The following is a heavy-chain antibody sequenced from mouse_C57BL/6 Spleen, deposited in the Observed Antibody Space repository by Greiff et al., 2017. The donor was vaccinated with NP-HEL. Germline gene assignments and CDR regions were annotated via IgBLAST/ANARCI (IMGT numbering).Heavy chain of an antibody. CDR2: IDPENGDT. V-gene: IGHV14-4*01. CDR3: LIYYDYDY. CDR1: GFNIKDDY. J-gene: IGHJ2*01. Sequence: EVKLVESGAELVRPGASVKLSCTASGFNIKDDYMHWVKQRPEQGLEWIGWIDPENGDTEYASKFQGKATITADTSSNTAYLQLSSLTSEDTAVYYCLIYYDYDYWGQGTTLTVSS. D-gene: IGHD2-4*01.